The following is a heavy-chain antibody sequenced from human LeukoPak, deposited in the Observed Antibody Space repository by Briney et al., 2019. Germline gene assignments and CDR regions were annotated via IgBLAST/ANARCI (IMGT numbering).Heavy chain of an antibody. V-gene: IGHV1-69*04. J-gene: IGHJ3*02. Sequence: SVKVSCKASGGTFSSYAISWVRQAPGQGVEWMGRIIPILGIANYAQKFQGRVTITADKSTSTAYMELSSLRSEDTAVYYCVRAPDCSGGSCYSYAFDIWGQGTMVTVSS. CDR1: GGTFSSYA. D-gene: IGHD2-15*01. CDR3: VRAPDCSGGSCYSYAFDI. CDR2: IIPILGIA.